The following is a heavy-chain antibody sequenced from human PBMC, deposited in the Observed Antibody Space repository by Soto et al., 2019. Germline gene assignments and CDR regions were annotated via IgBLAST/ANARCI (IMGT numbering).Heavy chain of an antibody. CDR3: AGGRWVQLPGY. J-gene: IGHJ4*02. CDR2: IYYSGTSGST. D-gene: IGHD1-26*01. CDR1: GASISDYN. V-gene: IGHV4-59*01. Sequence: SETLSLTCTVSGASISDYNWSWIRQPPGKGLEWLGYIYYSGTSGSTNYNPSLKCRVTLSVDTSKNQFSLKLTSVNAADTAVYFCAGGRWVQLPGYWGQGMLVTVS.